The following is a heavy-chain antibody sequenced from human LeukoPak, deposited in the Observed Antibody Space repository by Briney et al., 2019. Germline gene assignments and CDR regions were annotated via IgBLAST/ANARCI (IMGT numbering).Heavy chain of an antibody. CDR1: GFTFSSYG. V-gene: IGHV3-33*01. CDR2: IWYDGSNK. CDR3: ARDGSGDYFDY. J-gene: IGHJ4*02. Sequence: ERSLRLSCAASGFTFSSYGMHWVRQAPGKGLEWVAVIWYDGSNKYYADSVKGRFTISRDNSKNTLYLQMNSLRAEDTAVYYCARDGSGDYFDYWGQGTLVTVSS. D-gene: IGHD3-10*01.